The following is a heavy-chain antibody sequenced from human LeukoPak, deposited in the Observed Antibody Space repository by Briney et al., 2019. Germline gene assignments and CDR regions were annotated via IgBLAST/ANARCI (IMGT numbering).Heavy chain of an antibody. Sequence: ASVKVSCKVSGYTLTELSMHWVRQAPGKGLEWMGGFDPEDGETIYAQKFQGRVTMTEDTSTDTAYMELSSLRSEDTAVYYCATEGILTNAFDIWGQGTMVTVSS. V-gene: IGHV1-24*01. J-gene: IGHJ3*02. CDR3: ATEGILTNAFDI. CDR1: GYTLTELS. CDR2: FDPEDGET. D-gene: IGHD2-8*01.